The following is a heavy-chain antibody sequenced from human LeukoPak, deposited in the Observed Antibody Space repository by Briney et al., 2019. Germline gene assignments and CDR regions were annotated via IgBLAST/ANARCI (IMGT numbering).Heavy chain of an antibody. V-gene: IGHV3-23*01. Sequence: GGSLRLSCAASGFTFSSYAMSWVRQAPGKGLEWVSAISGSGGSTYYADCVKGRFTISRDNSKNTLYLQMNSLRAEDTAVYYCAKDGSPYNYEGWFDPWGQGTLVTVSS. CDR2: ISGSGGST. CDR3: AKDGSPYNYEGWFDP. CDR1: GFTFSSYA. J-gene: IGHJ5*02. D-gene: IGHD3-22*01.